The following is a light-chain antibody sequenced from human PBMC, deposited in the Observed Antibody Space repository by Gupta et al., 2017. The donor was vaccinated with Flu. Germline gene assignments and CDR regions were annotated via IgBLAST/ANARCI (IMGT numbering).Light chain of an antibody. V-gene: IGKV1-39*01. CDR2: AAS. CDR1: QSISSY. CDR3: QQSDSTPQLT. Sequence: DIQMTQSPSSLSASVGDRVTITCRASQSISSYLNWYQQKPGKAPKLLIYAASSLQSGVPSRFSGSGSETDFTLTISSLQPEDFATYYCQQSDSTPQLTFGGGTKVEIK. J-gene: IGKJ4*01.